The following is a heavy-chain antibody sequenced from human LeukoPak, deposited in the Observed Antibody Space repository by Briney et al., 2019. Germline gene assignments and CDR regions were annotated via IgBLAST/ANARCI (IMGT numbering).Heavy chain of an antibody. Sequence: SETLSLTCTVSGGSISSYYWSWIRQPAGKGLEWIGRIYTSGGTNYNPSLKSRVTMSVDTSKNQFSLKLSSVTAADTAVYYCARDGQWLLPASYFDYWGQGTLVTVSS. CDR1: GGSISSYY. J-gene: IGHJ4*02. D-gene: IGHD6-19*01. V-gene: IGHV4-4*07. CDR3: ARDGQWLLPASYFDY. CDR2: IYTSGGT.